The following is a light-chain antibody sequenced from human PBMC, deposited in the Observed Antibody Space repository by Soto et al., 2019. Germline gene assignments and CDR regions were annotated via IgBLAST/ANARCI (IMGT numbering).Light chain of an antibody. V-gene: IGLV1-47*02. Sequence: QSVLTQAPSASGTPGQRVTISCSGSSSNIGGNFVSWYQQLPGTAPKLLIYGDHQRPSGVPDRLSGSKSGTSASLAISGLRSGDEADYYCAAWDDSLSAYVFGTGTKLTVL. CDR1: SSNIGGNF. J-gene: IGLJ1*01. CDR2: GDH. CDR3: AAWDDSLSAYV.